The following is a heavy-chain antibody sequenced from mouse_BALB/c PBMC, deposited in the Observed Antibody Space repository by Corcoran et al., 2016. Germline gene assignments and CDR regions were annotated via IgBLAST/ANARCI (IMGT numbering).Heavy chain of an antibody. D-gene: IGHD2-3*01. CDR3: ARKGGWLLRAMDY. V-gene: IGHV9-3-1*01. CDR1: GYTFTNYG. Sequence: QIQLVQSGPGLKKPGETVKISCKASGYTFTNYGMNWVKQAPGKGLKWMGWINTYTGEPTYADDFKGRFAFSLETSASTAYLQINNLKNEDTATYFCARKGGWLLRAMDYWGQGTSVTVSS. J-gene: IGHJ4*01. CDR2: INTYTGEP.